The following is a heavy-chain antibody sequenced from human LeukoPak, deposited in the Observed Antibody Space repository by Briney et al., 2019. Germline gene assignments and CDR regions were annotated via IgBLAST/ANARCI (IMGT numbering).Heavy chain of an antibody. Sequence: TSETLSLTCTVSGGSISSYYWSWIRQPAGKGLEWIGRIYTSGSNNYNASLKSRVTMSVDTSKHQFSLKLSSVTAADTAVYYCARDSSDFYGMDVWGHGTTVTVS. J-gene: IGHJ6*02. CDR3: ARDSSDFYGMDV. CDR2: IYTSGSN. V-gene: IGHV4-4*07. CDR1: GGSISSYY. D-gene: IGHD3-22*01.